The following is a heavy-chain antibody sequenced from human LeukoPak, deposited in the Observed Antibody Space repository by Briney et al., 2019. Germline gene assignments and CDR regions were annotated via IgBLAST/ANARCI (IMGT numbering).Heavy chain of an antibody. D-gene: IGHD7-27*01. CDR3: GRCASTLGIGFHYYYYGMDV. J-gene: IGHJ6*02. CDR2: ISISGSTI. Sequence: PGGCLRLSCAASGFTFSSYEMNWVRQAPGKGREWVSYISISGSTIYYADSLKGRFTISRDNAKNSLYLQMNSLRAEDTALYYCGRCASTLGIGFHYYYYGMDVWGQGTTVPVSS. V-gene: IGHV3-48*03. CDR1: GFTFSSYE.